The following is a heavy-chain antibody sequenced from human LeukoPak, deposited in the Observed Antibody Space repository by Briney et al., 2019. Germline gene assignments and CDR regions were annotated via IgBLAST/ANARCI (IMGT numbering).Heavy chain of an antibody. D-gene: IGHD5-24*01. CDR3: ARDHHRRDGYNSDYHYYYMDV. CDR2: IYTSGST. Sequence: SETPSLTCTVSGGSISSYYWSWIRQPAGKGLEWIGRIYTSGSTNYNPSLKSRVTMSVDTSKNQFSLKLSSVTAADTAVYYCARDHHRRDGYNSDYHYYYMDVWGKGTTVTVSS. V-gene: IGHV4-4*07. CDR1: GGSISSYY. J-gene: IGHJ6*03.